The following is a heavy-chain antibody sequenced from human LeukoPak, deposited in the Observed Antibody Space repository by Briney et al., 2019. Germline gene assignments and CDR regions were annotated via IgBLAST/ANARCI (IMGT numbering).Heavy chain of an antibody. D-gene: IGHD3-16*01. CDR3: AKVPNFDLFRGGVFFQH. Sequence: GGSLRLSCTASGLTFSNYAMTWVRLAPGKGLKWVSGISGSGGSTYYADSVKGRFTISRDNSKNTLYLQVNSLRAEDTAVYYCAKVPNFDLFRGGVFFQHWGQGTLVTVSS. CDR1: GLTFSNYA. J-gene: IGHJ1*01. CDR2: ISGSGGST. V-gene: IGHV3-23*01.